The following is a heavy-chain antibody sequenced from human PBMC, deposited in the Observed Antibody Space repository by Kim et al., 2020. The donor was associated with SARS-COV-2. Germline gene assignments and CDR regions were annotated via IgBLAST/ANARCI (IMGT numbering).Heavy chain of an antibody. Sequence: YLKRRVTISVDTSKNQFSLKLSSVTAADTAVYYCAALAAAGNFRTYYFDYWGQGTLVTVSS. V-gene: IGHV4-34*01. D-gene: IGHD6-13*01. J-gene: IGHJ4*02. CDR3: AALAAAGNFRTYYFDY.